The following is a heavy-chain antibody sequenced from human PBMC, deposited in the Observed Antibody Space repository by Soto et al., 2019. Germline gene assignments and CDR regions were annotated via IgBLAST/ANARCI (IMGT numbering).Heavy chain of an antibody. CDR2: IIPILGIA. J-gene: IGHJ4*02. V-gene: IGHV1-69*02. Sequence: QVQLVQSGAEVKKPGSSVKVSCKASGGTFSSYTISWVRQAPGQGLEWMGRIIPILGIANYAQKFQGRVTITADKSTSTAYMELSSLRSEDTAVYYCAPPAYCSGGSCYPDYWGQGTLVAVSS. D-gene: IGHD2-15*01. CDR1: GGTFSSYT. CDR3: APPAYCSGGSCYPDY.